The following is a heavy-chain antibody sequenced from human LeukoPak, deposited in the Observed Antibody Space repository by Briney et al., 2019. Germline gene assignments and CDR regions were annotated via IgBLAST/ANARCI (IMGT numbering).Heavy chain of an antibody. CDR3: ARAWWSNYGMDV. V-gene: IGHV3-13*01. Sequence: GGSLRLSCAASGFTFSSYDMHWVRQATGKGLEWVSAIGTAGDTYYPGSVKGRFTISRENAKNSLYLQMNSLRAGDTAVYYCARAWWSNYGMDVWGQGTTVTVSS. D-gene: IGHD2-15*01. CDR2: IGTAGDT. J-gene: IGHJ6*02. CDR1: GFTFSSYD.